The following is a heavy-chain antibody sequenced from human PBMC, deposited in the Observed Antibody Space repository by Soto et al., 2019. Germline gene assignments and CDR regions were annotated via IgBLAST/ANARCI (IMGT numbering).Heavy chain of an antibody. D-gene: IGHD3-10*01. Sequence: QVQLVQSGAEVKKPGASVKVSCKASGYTFTSYGISWVRQAPGQGLEWMGWISAYNGNTNYAQKLQGRVTMTTDTSSSTASMELRSLRSDDTAVDYWASDYGSGGVSWTWGKGTLVTVSS. V-gene: IGHV1-18*01. J-gene: IGHJ5*02. CDR2: ISAYNGNT. CDR3: ASDYGSGGVSWT. CDR1: GYTFTSYG.